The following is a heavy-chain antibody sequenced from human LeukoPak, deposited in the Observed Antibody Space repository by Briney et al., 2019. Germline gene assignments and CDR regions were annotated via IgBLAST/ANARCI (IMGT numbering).Heavy chain of an antibody. D-gene: IGHD3-10*02. J-gene: IGHJ6*04. CDR3: AELGIAMIGGV. CDR2: ISGSGDSK. V-gene: IGHV3-23*01. Sequence: GGTLRLSFAASGFTFSSYGMNWVWKAPGQGLEWVSSISGSGDSKDYADSVKGRFTISRDDAKNSLYLQMNGLRAEDTAVYYCAELGIAMIGGVWGKGTTVTISS. CDR1: GFTFSSYG.